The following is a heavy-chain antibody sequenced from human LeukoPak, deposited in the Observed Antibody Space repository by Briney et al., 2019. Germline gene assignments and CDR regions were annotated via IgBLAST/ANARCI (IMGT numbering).Heavy chain of an antibody. J-gene: IGHJ3*02. CDR2: IYHSGST. CDR3: ARGLRYYYDSSGYDAFDI. V-gene: IGHV4-30-2*01. Sequence: SQTLSLTCAVSGGSISSVGYSWSWIRQPPGKGLEWIGYIYHSGSTYYNPSLKSRVTISVDRSKNQFSLKLSSVTAADTAVYYCARGLRYYYDSSGYDAFDIWGQGTMVTVSS. D-gene: IGHD3-22*01. CDR1: GGSISSVGYS.